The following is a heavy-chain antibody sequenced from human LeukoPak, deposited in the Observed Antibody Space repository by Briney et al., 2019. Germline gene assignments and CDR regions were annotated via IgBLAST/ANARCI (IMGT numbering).Heavy chain of an antibody. D-gene: IGHD1-1*01. Sequence: PSQTLSLTCTVSGGSISSGSYYWSWIRQPAGKGLEWIGRIYTSGSTYYNPSLKSRVTISVDKSKNQFSLKLSSVTAADTAVYYCARDSNWNDRVDYYYYYMDVWGKGTTVTVSS. J-gene: IGHJ6*03. CDR1: GGSISSGSYY. CDR3: ARDSNWNDRVDYYYYYMDV. V-gene: IGHV4-61*02. CDR2: IYTSGST.